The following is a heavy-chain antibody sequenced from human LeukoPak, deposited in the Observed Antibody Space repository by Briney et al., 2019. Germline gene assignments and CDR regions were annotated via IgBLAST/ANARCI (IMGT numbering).Heavy chain of an antibody. CDR1: GFTFSSYW. CDR3: ARAYDFWSGYYTDYFDY. V-gene: IGHV3-7*04. Sequence: GGSLRLSCAASGFTFSSYWMSWVRQAPGKGLEGVANIKQDGSEKYYVDSVKGRFTISRDNAKNSLYLQMNSLRAEDTAVYYCARAYDFWSGYYTDYFDYWGQGTLVTVSS. CDR2: IKQDGSEK. J-gene: IGHJ4*02. D-gene: IGHD3-3*01.